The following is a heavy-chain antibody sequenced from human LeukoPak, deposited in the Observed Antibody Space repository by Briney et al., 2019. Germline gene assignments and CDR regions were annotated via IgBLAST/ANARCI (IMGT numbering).Heavy chain of an antibody. CDR1: GFTFSIHG. CDR3: ARDASPGRTVTTSQYFYYYYYMDV. J-gene: IGHJ6*03. D-gene: IGHD4-17*01. V-gene: IGHV3-23*01. CDR2: ITGSGGST. Sequence: GGSLRLSCAASGFTFSIHGMNWVRQGPGKGLEWVSGITGSGGSTYYADSVKGRFTISRDNSKNTVYLQMNSLRAEDMAVYYCARDASPGRTVTTSQYFYYYYYMDVWGKGTTVTVSS.